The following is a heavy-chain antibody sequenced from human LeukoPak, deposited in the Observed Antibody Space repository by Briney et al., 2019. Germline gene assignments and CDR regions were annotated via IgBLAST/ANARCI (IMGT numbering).Heavy chain of an antibody. CDR2: IYYSGST. D-gene: IGHD6-6*01. CDR1: GGSISSSSYY. CDR3: ARVSLVSLNWFDP. Sequence: SETLSLTCTVSGGSISSSSYYWGWIRQPPGKGLEWIGSIYYSGSTYYNPSLKSRVTISVDTSKNQLSLKLSSVTAADTAAYYCARVSLVSLNWFDPWGQGTLVTVSS. V-gene: IGHV4-39*07. J-gene: IGHJ5*02.